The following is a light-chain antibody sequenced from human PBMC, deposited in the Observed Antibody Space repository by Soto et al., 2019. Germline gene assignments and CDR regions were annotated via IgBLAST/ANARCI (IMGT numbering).Light chain of an antibody. CDR2: DVR. CDR1: SSDIGGYSF. J-gene: IGLJ7*02. Sequence: QSVLTQPPSVSGSPGQSVTISCSGTSSDIGGYSFVSWYQQHPGNTPKLIIYDVRNRPSGVPDRFSGSKSGNTGSLTISGLQAEDEADYYCCSYAGSYTVIFGGGTELTAL. V-gene: IGLV2-11*01. CDR3: CSYAGSYTVI.